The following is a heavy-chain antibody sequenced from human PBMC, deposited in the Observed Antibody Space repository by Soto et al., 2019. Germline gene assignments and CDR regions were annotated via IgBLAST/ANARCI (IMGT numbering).Heavy chain of an antibody. CDR3: ARDYSTQGWFDP. D-gene: IGHD2-2*01. V-gene: IGHV1-69*01. CDR1: GGTFSSYA. Sequence: QVQLVQSGAEVKKPGSSVKVSCKASGGTFSSYAISWVRQAPGPGLEWMGGIIPIFGTAKYAQKFQGRVTITADESANTAYMELSSLRSEDTAVYYCARDYSTQGWFDPWGQGTLVTVSS. CDR2: IIPIFGTA. J-gene: IGHJ5*02.